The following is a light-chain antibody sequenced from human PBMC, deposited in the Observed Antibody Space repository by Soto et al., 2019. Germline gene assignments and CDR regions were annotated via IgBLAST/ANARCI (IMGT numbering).Light chain of an antibody. Sequence: VIWMIQAPSLFSASTGDRVTISCLMSQGISSYLAWYQQKPGKAPQLLIYAASTLQSGVPSRFSDSGAGTDFTLTISSLQSEDFATYYCQQYYSFPLTFGGGTKV. CDR2: AAS. CDR3: QQYYSFPLT. J-gene: IGKJ4*01. V-gene: IGKV1D-8*01. CDR1: QGISSY.